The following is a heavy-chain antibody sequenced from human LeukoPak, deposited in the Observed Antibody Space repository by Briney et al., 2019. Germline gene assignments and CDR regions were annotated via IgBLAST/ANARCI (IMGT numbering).Heavy chain of an antibody. CDR2: ISSSSSCI. D-gene: IGHD3-22*01. V-gene: IGHV3-21*01. CDR3: ARDRHYYDSSGSD. J-gene: IGHJ4*02. CDR1: GFTFSSYS. Sequence: PGGSLRLSCAASGFTFSSYSMNWVRQAPGKGLEWVSSISSSSSCIYYADSVKGRFTISRDNAKNSLYLQMNSLRAEDTAVYYCARDRHYYDSSGSDWGQGTLVTVSS.